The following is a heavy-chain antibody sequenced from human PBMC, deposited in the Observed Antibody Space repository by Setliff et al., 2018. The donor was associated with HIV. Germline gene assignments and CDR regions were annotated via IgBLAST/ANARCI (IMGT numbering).Heavy chain of an antibody. Sequence: GGSLRLSCAASGFTFSNYAMSWVRQAPGKGLEWVSAIYGSSGSTDYADSVKGRFTISRDNSNNMLYLQMNSLRAEDTAVYYCAKGQDGLRYNWFDPWGHGTLVTVSS. CDR3: AKGQDGLRYNWFDP. CDR2: IYGSSGST. V-gene: IGHV3-23*01. CDR1: GFTFSNYA. J-gene: IGHJ5*02.